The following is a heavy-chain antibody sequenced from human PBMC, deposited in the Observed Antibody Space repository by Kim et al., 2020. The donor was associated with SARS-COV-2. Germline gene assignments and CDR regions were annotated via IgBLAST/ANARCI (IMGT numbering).Heavy chain of an antibody. J-gene: IGHJ4*02. D-gene: IGHD6-6*01. CDR3: ARHRKYSSSHFDY. Sequence: YNPAPKSRVTITVDTSKNQFSLKLSSVTAADTAVYYCARHRKYSSSHFDYWGQGTLVTVSS. V-gene: IGHV4-39*01.